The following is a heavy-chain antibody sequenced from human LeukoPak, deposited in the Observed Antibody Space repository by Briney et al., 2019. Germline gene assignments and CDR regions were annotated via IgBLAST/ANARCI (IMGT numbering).Heavy chain of an antibody. Sequence: GGSLRLSCGASRFSFSNSAMSWVRQAPGKGLEWVSIISGSGDNTYYADSVRGRFTISRDNSKNTLYLQMNSLRAKDTAVYYCAKVPPGGSYFSRYFLDDWGQGTLVTVSS. CDR3: AKVPPGGSYFSRYFLDD. J-gene: IGHJ4*02. CDR2: ISGSGDNT. V-gene: IGHV3-23*01. CDR1: RFSFSNSA. D-gene: IGHD1-26*01.